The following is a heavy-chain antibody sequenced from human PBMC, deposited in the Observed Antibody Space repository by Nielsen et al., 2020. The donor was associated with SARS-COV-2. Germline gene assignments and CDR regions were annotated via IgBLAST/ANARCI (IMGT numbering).Heavy chain of an antibody. CDR2: ISYDGSNK. CDR3: AKDMDSSSNYFDY. V-gene: IGHV3-30*18. J-gene: IGHJ4*02. D-gene: IGHD6-13*01. CDR1: GFTFSDYY. Sequence: GESLKISCAASGFTFSDYYMSWIRQAPGKGLEWVAVISYDGSNKYYADSVKGRFTISRDNSKNTLYLQMNSLRAEDTAVYYCAKDMDSSSNYFDYWGQGTLVTVSS.